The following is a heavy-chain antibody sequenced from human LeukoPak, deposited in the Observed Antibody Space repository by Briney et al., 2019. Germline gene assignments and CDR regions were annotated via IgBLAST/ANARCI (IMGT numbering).Heavy chain of an antibody. CDR1: GFTFSSYA. V-gene: IGHV3-23*01. J-gene: IGHJ4*02. D-gene: IGHD3-22*01. Sequence: GGSLRLSCAASGFTFSSYAMSWVRQAPGKGLEWVSAISGSGGSTYYADSVKGRFTISRDNSKNTLYLQMNSLRAEDTAVYYCAKEVRRYYYDSSGYCDYWGQGTLVTVSS. CDR3: AKEVRRYYYDSSGYCDY. CDR2: ISGSGGST.